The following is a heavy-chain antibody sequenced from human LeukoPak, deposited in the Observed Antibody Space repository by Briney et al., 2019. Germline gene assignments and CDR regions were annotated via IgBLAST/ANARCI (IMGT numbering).Heavy chain of an antibody. V-gene: IGHV3-30*02. Sequence: GGSLRLSCAASGFTFGGSGMHWVRQAPGKGLEWVAFIRYDGSDKHYADSVKGRFTISRDNSKNTLYLQMDSLRAEDTAVYYCARGHTAVTRHFDFWGQGTLVTVSS. CDR2: IRYDGSDK. CDR1: GFTFGGSG. J-gene: IGHJ4*02. CDR3: ARGHTAVTRHFDF. D-gene: IGHD4-17*01.